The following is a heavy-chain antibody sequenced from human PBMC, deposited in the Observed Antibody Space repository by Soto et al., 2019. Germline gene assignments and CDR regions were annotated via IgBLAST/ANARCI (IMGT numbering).Heavy chain of an antibody. CDR1: GFTFSSYS. CDR2: ISSSSSTI. CDR3: AREGAIVVVTAIPPHPYSHRRPLWGGNPYYYYGMDV. Sequence: GGSLRLSCAASGFTFSSYSMNWVRQAPGKGLEWVSYISSSSSTIYYADSVKGRFTISRDNAKNSLYLQMNSLRDEDTAVYYCAREGAIVVVTAIPPHPYSHRRPLWGGNPYYYYGMDVWGQGTTVTVSS. V-gene: IGHV3-48*02. D-gene: IGHD2-21*02. J-gene: IGHJ6*02.